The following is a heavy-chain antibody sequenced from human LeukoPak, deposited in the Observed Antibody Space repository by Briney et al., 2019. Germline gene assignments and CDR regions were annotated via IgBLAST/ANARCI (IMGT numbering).Heavy chain of an antibody. CDR1: GFXFSNLW. CDR2: INLDRSDK. CDR3: ATGRQLDY. J-gene: IGHJ4*02. Sequence: GGSLRLSCAASGFXFSNLWISWVRQAPGKGLEWVANINLDRSDKYYVDSVKGRFTISRDNAKNSLYLQMNSLRAEDTAVYYCATGRQLDYWGQGTLVTVSS. V-gene: IGHV3-7*05. D-gene: IGHD6-13*01.